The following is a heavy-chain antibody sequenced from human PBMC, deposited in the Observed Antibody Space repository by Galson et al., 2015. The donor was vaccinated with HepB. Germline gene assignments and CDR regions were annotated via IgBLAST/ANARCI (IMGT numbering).Heavy chain of an antibody. J-gene: IGHJ3*02. D-gene: IGHD7-27*01. CDR2: ISTDGSTI. CDR1: GFTYNNYN. CDR3: AREMEGTGDAFDI. V-gene: IGHV3-48*01. Sequence: SLRLSCAASGFTYNNYNVNWVRQAPGKGLEWVSYISTDGSTIYYADSVKGRFTISRDNAKNSLFLQMNSLRAEDTTVYYCAREMEGTGDAFDIWGQGTMVTVSS.